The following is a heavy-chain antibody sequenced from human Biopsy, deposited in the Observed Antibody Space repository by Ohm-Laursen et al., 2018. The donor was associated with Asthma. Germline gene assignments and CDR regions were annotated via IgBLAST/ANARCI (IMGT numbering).Heavy chain of an antibody. CDR1: GFTFSSYG. V-gene: IGHV3-30*18. CDR3: AKGWYFDS. D-gene: IGHD6-13*01. J-gene: IGHJ4*02. Sequence: SLRLSCTASGFTFSSYGMNWVRQAPGKGLEWVAIISHDGTTEYYADSVKGRFTISRDNSRDTVSLQMNSLRDDDTAVYYCAKGWYFDSWGQGTQVTVSS. CDR2: ISHDGTTE.